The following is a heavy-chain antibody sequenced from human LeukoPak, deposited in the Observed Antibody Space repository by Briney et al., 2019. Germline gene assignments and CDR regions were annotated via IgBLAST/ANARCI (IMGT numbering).Heavy chain of an antibody. D-gene: IGHD6-6*01. CDR2: IRGDGATR. Sequence: GGSLRLSCAASGFTFSNAWMSWVRQAPGKGLEWVSAIRGDGATRFYADSVKGRFTVSRDNSKNTVYLQMNSLRAEDTAVYYCARDRLRVSSSTRAIDYWGQGTLVTVSS. J-gene: IGHJ4*02. CDR3: ARDRLRVSSSTRAIDY. V-gene: IGHV3-23*01. CDR1: GFTFSNAW.